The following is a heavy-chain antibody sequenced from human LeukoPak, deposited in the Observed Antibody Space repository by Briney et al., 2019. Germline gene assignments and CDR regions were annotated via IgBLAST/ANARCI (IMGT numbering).Heavy chain of an antibody. Sequence: SETLSLTCTVSGGSISSSSYYWGWIRQPPGKGLEWIGSIYYSGSTYYNPSLKSRVTISVDTSKNQFSLKLSSVTAADTAVYYCASYGDYEYYFDYRGQGTLVTVSS. CDR3: ASYGDYEYYFDY. V-gene: IGHV4-39*01. CDR2: IYYSGST. CDR1: GGSISSSSYY. J-gene: IGHJ4*02. D-gene: IGHD4-17*01.